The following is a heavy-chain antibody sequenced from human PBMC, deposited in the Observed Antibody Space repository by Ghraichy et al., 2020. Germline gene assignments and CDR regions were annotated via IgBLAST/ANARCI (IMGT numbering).Heavy chain of an antibody. CDR3: AKDPNNWNYQGYYYYGMDV. J-gene: IGHJ6*02. CDR2: ISGSGGST. D-gene: IGHD1-7*01. Sequence: GGSLRLSCAASGFTFSSYAMSWVRQAPGKGLEWVSAISGSGGSTYYADSVKGRFTISRDNSKNTLYLQMNSLRAEDTAVYYCAKDPNNWNYQGYYYYGMDVWGQGTTVTVSS. CDR1: GFTFSSYA. V-gene: IGHV3-23*01.